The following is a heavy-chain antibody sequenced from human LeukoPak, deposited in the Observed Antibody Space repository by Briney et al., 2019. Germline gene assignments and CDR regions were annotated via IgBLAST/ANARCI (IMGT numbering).Heavy chain of an antibody. V-gene: IGHV4-59*01. CDR3: ARAPGIPPYYYYYYMDV. CDR2: IYYSGST. D-gene: IGHD5-18*01. J-gene: IGHJ6*03. CDR1: GGSISSYY. Sequence: SETLSLTCTVSGGSISSYYWSWIRRPPGKGLEWIGYIYYSGSTNYNPSLKSRVTISVDTSKNQFSLKLSSVTAADTAVYYCARAPGIPPYYYYYYMDVWGKGTTVTVSS.